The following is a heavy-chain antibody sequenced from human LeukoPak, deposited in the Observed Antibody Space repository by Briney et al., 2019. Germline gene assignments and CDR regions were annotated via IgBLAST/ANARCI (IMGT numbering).Heavy chain of an antibody. V-gene: IGHV3-23*01. CDR1: GFTFSSYA. J-gene: IGHJ4*02. CDR2: ISPSGGDT. CDR3: AREVPTDIIYLDY. D-gene: IGHD3-10*01. Sequence: GGSLRLSCAASGFTFSSYAMTWVRQAPGEGLEWVSAISPSGGDTYYADSVQGRFSISRDDSKNTLYLQMNSLRAEDTAIYFCAREVPTDIIYLDYWGQGALVTVSS.